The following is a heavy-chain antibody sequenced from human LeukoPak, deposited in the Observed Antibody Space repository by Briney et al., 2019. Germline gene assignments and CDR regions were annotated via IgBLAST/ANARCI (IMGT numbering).Heavy chain of an antibody. J-gene: IGHJ4*02. D-gene: IGHD3-10*01. V-gene: IGHV3-23*01. CDR1: GFAFSSYA. CDR2: ISGSGGST. Sequence: GGSLRLSCAASGFAFSSYAMSWVRQAPGKGLEWVSAISGSGGSTYHADSVKGRFTVSRDNSKDTLYLQMNSLRAEDTAVYYCAKDRVDYYGSGSFYRATTFDYWGQGTLVTVSS. CDR3: AKDRVDYYGSGSFYRATTFDY.